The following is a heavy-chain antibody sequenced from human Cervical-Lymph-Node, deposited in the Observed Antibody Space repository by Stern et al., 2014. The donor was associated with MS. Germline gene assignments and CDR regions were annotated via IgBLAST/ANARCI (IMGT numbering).Heavy chain of an antibody. CDR3: GRGLVGSENAFDI. J-gene: IGHJ3*02. V-gene: IGHV1-18*01. CDR2: ISAYNGNR. Sequence: HVQLVQSGPEVKKPAPSVKLSCKASGYTFTSYGISWVRQAPGQGLEWMGWISAYNGNRNYAQKVEGRVTMTTDTSTSRGYMELRSVRSDDTGVYYCGRGLVGSENAFDIWGQGTMVTVSS. D-gene: IGHD2-15*01. CDR1: GYTFTSYG.